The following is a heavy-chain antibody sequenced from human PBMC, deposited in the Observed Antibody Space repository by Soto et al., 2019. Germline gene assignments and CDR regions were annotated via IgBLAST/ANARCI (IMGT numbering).Heavy chain of an antibody. Sequence: QVQLVQSGAEVKKPGASVKVACKASGYTFTSYDIKWVRQATGQGLEWMGWMNPTTGSTGFAQKFQGRVTMISNTSISAAYLVLSSLTSEDTAVYDCARGRIVAGTVDSWGQGTLVTGSS. J-gene: IGHJ4*02. D-gene: IGHD1-7*01. CDR2: MNPTTGST. V-gene: IGHV1-8*01. CDR3: ARGRIVAGTVDS. CDR1: GYTFTSYD.